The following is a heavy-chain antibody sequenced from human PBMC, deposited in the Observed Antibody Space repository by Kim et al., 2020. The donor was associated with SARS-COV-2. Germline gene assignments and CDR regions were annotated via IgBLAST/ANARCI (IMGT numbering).Heavy chain of an antibody. D-gene: IGHD2-21*02. V-gene: IGHV3-23*01. Sequence: GGSLRLSCAASAFTFSNYVMTWVRQAPGQGLEWVAGIGHTASRTSYADSVKGRFTISRYTSKNTLYLQMNSLRAEHTAVYYCAKDLLVTTWGYFDFRGQGPRVTV. CDR1: AFTFSNYV. CDR3: AKDLLVTTWGYFDF. J-gene: IGHJ4*02. CDR2: IGHTASRT.